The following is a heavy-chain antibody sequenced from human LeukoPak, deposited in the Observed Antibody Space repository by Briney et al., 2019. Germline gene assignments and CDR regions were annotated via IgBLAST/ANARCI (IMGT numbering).Heavy chain of an antibody. V-gene: IGHV4-61*02. CDR2: IYTSGST. Sequence: PSETLSLTCTVSGGSISSGSYYWSWLRQPAGKGLEWIGRIYTSGSTNYNPSLKSRVTISVDTSKNQFSLKLSSVTAADTAVYYCARHRLRFGEPEDRVYFDYWGQGTLITVSS. CDR3: ARHRLRFGEPEDRVYFDY. D-gene: IGHD3-10*01. J-gene: IGHJ4*02. CDR1: GGSISSGSYY.